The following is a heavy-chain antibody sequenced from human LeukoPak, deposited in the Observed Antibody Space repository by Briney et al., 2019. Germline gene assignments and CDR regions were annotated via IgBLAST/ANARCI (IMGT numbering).Heavy chain of an antibody. Sequence: PGGSLRLSCAASGFTFSSYAMHWVRQAPGKGLEWVAVISYDGSNKYYADSVKGRFTISRDNSKNTLYLQMNSLRAEDTAVYYCARARGNGWYGDYWGQGTLVTVSS. V-gene: IGHV3-30-3*01. CDR2: ISYDGSNK. CDR1: GFTFSSYA. D-gene: IGHD6-19*01. J-gene: IGHJ4*02. CDR3: ARARGNGWYGDY.